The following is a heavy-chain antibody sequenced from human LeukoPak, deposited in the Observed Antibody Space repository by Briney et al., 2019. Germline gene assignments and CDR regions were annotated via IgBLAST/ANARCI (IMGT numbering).Heavy chain of an antibody. V-gene: IGHV4-59*01. J-gene: IGHJ5*02. CDR2: IYYSGST. CDR3: ARIYCSGGTCYSGVGWFDP. CDR1: GGSFRTYY. Sequence: PSETLSLTCTVSGGSFRTYYWTWIRQPPGKGLEWIAYIYYSGSTNYNPSLKSRATISLDTSQNQFSLKLSSVTADDTAVYYCARIYCSGGTCYSGVGWFDPWGQGTLVTVSS. D-gene: IGHD2-15*01.